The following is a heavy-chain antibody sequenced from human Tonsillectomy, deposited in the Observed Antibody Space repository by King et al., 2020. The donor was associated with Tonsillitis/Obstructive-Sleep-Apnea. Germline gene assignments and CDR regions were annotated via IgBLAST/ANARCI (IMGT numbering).Heavy chain of an antibody. CDR3: ARHEERPADI. V-gene: IGHV5-10-1*01. D-gene: IGHD1-26*01. Sequence: VQLVESGAEVKKPGESLRISCKASGYSFTSYWISWVRQMPGKGLEWMGRIDPTGSYTNYSPSSQGHVTISADKSISTAYLQWSSLKASDTAMYYCARHEERPADIWGQGTMVTVSS. CDR1: GYSFTSYW. CDR2: IDPTGSYT. J-gene: IGHJ3*02.